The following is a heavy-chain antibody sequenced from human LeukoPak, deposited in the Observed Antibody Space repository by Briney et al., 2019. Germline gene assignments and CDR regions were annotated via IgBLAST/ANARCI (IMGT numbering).Heavy chain of an antibody. Sequence: SETLSLTCTVSGGSIGTYHWSWVRQPPGKGLEWIGYIFDSGSPNYRPALRSRVTISLDTSKNQLSLRLKSATAADTAIYYCARHDDNGYYFFDTWGRGTLVTVSS. CDR3: ARHDDNGYYFFDT. CDR2: IFDSGSP. J-gene: IGHJ4*02. CDR1: GGSIGTYH. V-gene: IGHV4-59*08. D-gene: IGHD5-24*01.